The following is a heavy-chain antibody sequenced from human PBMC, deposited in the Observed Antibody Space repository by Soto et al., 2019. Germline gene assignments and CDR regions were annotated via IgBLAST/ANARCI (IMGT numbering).Heavy chain of an antibody. CDR1: GGSISSSNW. CDR2: IYHSGST. D-gene: IGHD6-13*01. J-gene: IGHJ4*02. V-gene: IGHV4-4*02. Sequence: SETLSLTCAVSGGSISSSNWWSWVRQPPGKGLEWIGEIYHSGSTNYNPSLKSRVTISVDKSKNQFSLKLSSVTAADTAVYYCARSIAEAPPGHFDYWGQGTLVTVSS. CDR3: ARSIAEAPPGHFDY.